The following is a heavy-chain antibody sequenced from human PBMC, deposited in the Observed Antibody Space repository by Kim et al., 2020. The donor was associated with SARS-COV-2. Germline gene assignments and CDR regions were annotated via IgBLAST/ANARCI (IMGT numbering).Heavy chain of an antibody. CDR3: TRPRYYGSGTYKEYLPIYYYYYGMDV. CDR2: TSYDGTNN. V-gene: IGHV3-30-3*01. Sequence: GGSLRLSCAASGFIFSHYAMHWVRQAPGKGLEWVAVTSYDGTNNYYADSVKGRFTISRDNSKNTLYLQMNSLRAEDTAIYYCTRPRYYGSGTYKEYLPIYYYYYGMDVWGQGTTVTVSS. D-gene: IGHD3-10*01. CDR1: GFIFSHYA. J-gene: IGHJ6*02.